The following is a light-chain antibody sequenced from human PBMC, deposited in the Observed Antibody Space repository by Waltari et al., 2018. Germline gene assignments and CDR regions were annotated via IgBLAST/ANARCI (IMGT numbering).Light chain of an antibody. J-gene: IGKJ2*01. CDR1: QAISNF. CDR3: QEIFNPPLIFT. CDR2: AAS. V-gene: IGKV1-39*01. Sequence: DIQMTQSPSSLSASVGDTVTITCRASQAISNFLNWYQQRPGKAPSLLIYAASSLQSGVPSRFSGSESGTDFTLTLSGLQPEDLSTYYCQEIFNPPLIFTFGQGTILEIK.